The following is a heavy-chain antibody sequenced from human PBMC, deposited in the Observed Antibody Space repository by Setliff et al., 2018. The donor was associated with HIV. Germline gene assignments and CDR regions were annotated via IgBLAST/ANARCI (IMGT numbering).Heavy chain of an antibody. V-gene: IGHV4-39*07. D-gene: IGHD3-10*01. J-gene: IGHJ4*02. CDR2: FYYTGST. CDR3: AAKPMIRGRPFAF. CDR1: GVSISTNTYY. Sequence: PSETLSLTCGVSGVSISTNTYYWGWVRQPPGKGLEWIGSFYYTGSTYYNPSLKSRVTISVDVSKNQFSLRLASLSAADTAAYFCAAKPMIRGRPFAFWGQATLVTVSS.